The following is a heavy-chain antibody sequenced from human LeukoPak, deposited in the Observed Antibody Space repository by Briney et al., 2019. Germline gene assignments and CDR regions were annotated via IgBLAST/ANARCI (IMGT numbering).Heavy chain of an antibody. D-gene: IGHD1-26*01. CDR3: ARVPIVGARSNWFDP. Sequence: GESLKISSKGSGYSFTSYWIGWVRQMPGKGLEWMGIIYPGDSDTRYSPSFQGQVTISADKSISTAYLQWSSLKASDTAMYYCARVPIVGARSNWFDPWGQGTLVTVSS. V-gene: IGHV5-51*01. CDR2: IYPGDSDT. CDR1: GYSFTSYW. J-gene: IGHJ5*02.